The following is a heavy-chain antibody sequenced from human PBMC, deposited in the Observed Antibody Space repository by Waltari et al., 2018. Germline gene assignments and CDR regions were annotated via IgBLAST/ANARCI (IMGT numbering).Heavy chain of an antibody. CDR2: INHSGST. D-gene: IGHD5-12*01. J-gene: IGHJ4*02. V-gene: IGHV4-34*01. CDR3: ARGATPADGLDY. CDR1: GGSFSGSY. Sequence: QVQLQQWGAGLLKPSETLSLTCAVYGGSFSGSYWSWIRQPPGKGLEWIGEINHSGSTNYNPSLKSRVTISVDTSKNQFSLKLSSVTAADTAVYYCARGATPADGLDYWGQGTLVTVSS.